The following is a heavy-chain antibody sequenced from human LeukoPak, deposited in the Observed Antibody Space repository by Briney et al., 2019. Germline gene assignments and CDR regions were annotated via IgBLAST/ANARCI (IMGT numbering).Heavy chain of an antibody. Sequence: SETLSLTCTVSGGSISSGGYYWSWIRQPPGKGLEWIGYIYHSGSTYYNPSLKSRVTISVDRSKNQFSLKLSSVTAADTAVYYCAKEMQSPLDAFDIWGQGTMVTVSS. CDR3: AKEMQSPLDAFDI. CDR1: GGSISSGGYY. D-gene: IGHD5-24*01. V-gene: IGHV4-30-2*01. J-gene: IGHJ3*02. CDR2: IYHSGST.